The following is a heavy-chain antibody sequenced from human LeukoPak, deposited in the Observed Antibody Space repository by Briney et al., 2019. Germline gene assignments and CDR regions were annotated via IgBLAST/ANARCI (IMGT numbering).Heavy chain of an antibody. CDR2: INHSGST. V-gene: IGHV4-34*01. D-gene: IGHD3-22*01. Sequence: SETLSLTCAVYGGSFSGYYWSWIRQPPGKGLEWIGEINHSGSTNYNPSLKSRVTISVDTSKNQFSLKLSSVTAADTAVYYCRYYYDSSGLDYWGQGTRVTVSS. CDR1: GGSFSGYY. CDR3: RYYYDSSGLDY. J-gene: IGHJ4*02.